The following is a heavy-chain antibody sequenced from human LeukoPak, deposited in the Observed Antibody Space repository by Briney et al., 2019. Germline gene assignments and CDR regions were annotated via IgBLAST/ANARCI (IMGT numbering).Heavy chain of an antibody. D-gene: IGHD3-3*01. CDR3: ARYYDFWSGFDY. CDR2: IYYSGST. J-gene: IGHJ4*02. CDR1: GYSISSSNW. V-gene: IGHV4-28*01. Sequence: ASETLSLTCAVSGYSISSSNWWGWIRQPPGKGLEWIGYIYYSGSTYYNPSLKSRVTMSVDTSKNQFSLKLSSVTAVDMAVYYCARYYDFWSGFDYWGQGTLVTVSS.